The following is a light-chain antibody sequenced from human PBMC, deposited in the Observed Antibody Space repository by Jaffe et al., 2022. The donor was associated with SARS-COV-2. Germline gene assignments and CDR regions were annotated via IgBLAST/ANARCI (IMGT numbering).Light chain of an antibody. Sequence: QSVLTQSPSVSGAPGQRVTISCTGTSSNIGAGYNVHWYQQLPGTAPKLLIYDNDRRPSGVPARFFGSQSGTSASLAITGLRAEDEADYYCQSYDISLSGLWVFGGGTKLTVL. V-gene: IGLV1-40*01. CDR1: SSNIGAGYN. CDR3: QSYDISLSGLWV. CDR2: DND. J-gene: IGLJ3*02.